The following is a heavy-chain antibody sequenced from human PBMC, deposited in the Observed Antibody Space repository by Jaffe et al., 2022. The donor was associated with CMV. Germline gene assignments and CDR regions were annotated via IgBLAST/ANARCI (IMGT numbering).Heavy chain of an antibody. D-gene: IGHD4-17*01. CDR2: IYYSGST. CDR3: ARTPPPTVTILPPHYFDY. CDR1: GGSISSSSYY. J-gene: IGHJ4*02. Sequence: QLQLQESGPGLVKPSETLSLTCTVSGGSISSSSYYWGWIRQPPGKGLEWIGSIYYSGSTYYNPSLKSRVTISVDTSKNQFSLKLSSVTAADTAVYYCARTPPPTVTILPPHYFDYWGQGTLVTVSS. V-gene: IGHV4-39*01.